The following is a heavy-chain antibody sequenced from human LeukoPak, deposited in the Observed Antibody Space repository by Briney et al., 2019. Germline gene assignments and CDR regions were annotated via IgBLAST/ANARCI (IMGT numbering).Heavy chain of an antibody. Sequence: GGSLRLSCAASGFTFDDYAMHWVRQAPGKGLEWVSGISWNSGSIGYADSVKGRFTISRDNAKNSLYLQMNSLRAEDTALYYCAKDTTYYYDSGGYYRVLYFDYWGQGTLVTVSS. CDR2: ISWNSGSI. CDR1: GFTFDDYA. D-gene: IGHD3-22*01. CDR3: AKDTTYYYDSGGYYRVLYFDY. V-gene: IGHV3-9*01. J-gene: IGHJ4*02.